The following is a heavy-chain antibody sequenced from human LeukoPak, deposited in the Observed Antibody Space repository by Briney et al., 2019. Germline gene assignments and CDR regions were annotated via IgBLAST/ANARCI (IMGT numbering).Heavy chain of an antibody. CDR1: GGSISSHY. CDR2: IYYSGST. V-gene: IGHV4-59*11. J-gene: IGHJ4*02. D-gene: IGHD1-7*01. Sequence: SETLSLTCTVSGGSISSHYWSWIRQPPGKGLEWIGYIYYSGSTNYNPSLKSRVTISVDTSKNQFSLKLSSVTAADTAVYYCARGVVTGTTFDYWGQGTLVTVSS. CDR3: ARGVVTGTTFDY.